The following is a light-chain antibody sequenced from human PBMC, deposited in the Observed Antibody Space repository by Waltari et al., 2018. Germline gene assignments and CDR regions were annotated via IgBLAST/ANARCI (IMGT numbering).Light chain of an antibody. CDR2: DAS. CDR3: QQRSNWPPIT. J-gene: IGKJ5*01. V-gene: IGKV3-11*01. CDR1: QSVSSY. Sequence: EIVLIQSPATLSLSPGERATLSCRASQSVSSYLAWYQQKPGQAPRLLIYDASNRATGIPARFSGSGSGTDFTLSISNLEPEDFAVYYCQQRSNWPPITFGQGTRLEIK.